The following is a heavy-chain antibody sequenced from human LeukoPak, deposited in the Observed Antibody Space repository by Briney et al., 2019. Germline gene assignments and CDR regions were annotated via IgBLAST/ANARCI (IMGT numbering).Heavy chain of an antibody. D-gene: IGHD3-3*01. CDR1: GFTFGNCA. V-gene: IGHV3-23*01. CDR2: ISGNGAFT. J-gene: IGHJ4*02. Sequence: GGSLRLSCAASGFTFGNCAMNWVRQAPGKGLEWVSTISGNGAFTYYADSVQGRFTISRDNSKNTLSVQMNSLRAEDTAVYYCAKDYDSGGLRWVDSLGQGTLVSVYS. CDR3: AKDYDSGGLRWVDS.